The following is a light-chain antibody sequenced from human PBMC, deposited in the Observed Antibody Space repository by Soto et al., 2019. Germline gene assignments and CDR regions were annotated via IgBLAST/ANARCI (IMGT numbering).Light chain of an antibody. CDR1: QSVSSN. V-gene: IGKV3-15*01. J-gene: IGKJ5*01. CDR3: QQYNNWPPIP. CDR2: GAS. Sequence: IVITQTPTTRSLSPCERSTLSRMARQSVSSNVAWYQQRPGQAPRLLIYGASTRATGIPARFSGSGSGTEFTLTISSLQSEDSAVYYCQQYNNWPPIPFGQGTRLAN.